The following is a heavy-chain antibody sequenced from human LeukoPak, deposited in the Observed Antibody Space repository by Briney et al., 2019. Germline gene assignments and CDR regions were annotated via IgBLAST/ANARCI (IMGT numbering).Heavy chain of an antibody. CDR2: IYSDCRT. Sequence: GGSLTLSCAASGFHVITYYMNWFRQAPGKGLEWASVIYSDCRTYYADSVKGRFTISRDNSKNTLYLQMNSLRAEDTAVYYCARDRGYESGYYYYYMDVWGKGTTVTISS. CDR1: GFHVITYY. CDR3: ARDRGYESGYYYYYMDV. J-gene: IGHJ6*03. V-gene: IGHV3-53*01. D-gene: IGHD5-12*01.